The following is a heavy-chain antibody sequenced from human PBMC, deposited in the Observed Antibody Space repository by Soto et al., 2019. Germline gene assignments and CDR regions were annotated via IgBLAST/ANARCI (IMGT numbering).Heavy chain of an antibody. CDR2: INPNSGAT. CDR3: ARAAVIFCSSTRCRVSGMEV. V-gene: IGHV1-2*02. CDR1: GYSFTDYY. J-gene: IGHJ6*02. Sequence: SVQVSCKASGYSFTDYYIHWVRQAPGQGLEWMGWINPNSGATEYAQKFQGRATMTRDTSMSTAYMELSRLKSDDTAVDYCARAAVIFCSSTRCRVSGMEVGGQ. D-gene: IGHD2-2*01.